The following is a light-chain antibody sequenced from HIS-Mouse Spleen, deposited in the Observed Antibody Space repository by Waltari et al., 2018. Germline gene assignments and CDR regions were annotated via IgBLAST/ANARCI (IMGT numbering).Light chain of an antibody. V-gene: IGLV6-57*04. CDR3: QSYDSSNLV. J-gene: IGLJ3*02. CDR2: EDN. Sequence: NFMLTQPHSVSESPGKTVTISCTRSRGSIASTYVQWYQPRPGSAPTTMIYEDNQRPSGVPDRFSGSIDSSSNSASLTISGLKTEDEADYYCQSYDSSNLVFGGGTKLTVL. CDR1: RGSIASTY.